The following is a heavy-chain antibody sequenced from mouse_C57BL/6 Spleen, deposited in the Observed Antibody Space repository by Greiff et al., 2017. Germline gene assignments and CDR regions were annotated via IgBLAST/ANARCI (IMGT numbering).Heavy chain of an antibody. D-gene: IGHD6-2*01. V-gene: IGHV1-54*01. CDR2: INPGSGGT. CDR1: GYAFTNYL. CDR3: AVSAGFAY. J-gene: IGHJ3*01. Sequence: QVQLQQSGAELVRPGTSVKVSCKASGYAFTNYLIEWVKQRPGQGLEWIGVINPGSGGTNYNEKFKGKATLTADKSSSTAYMQLSSLTSEDSAVYFCAVSAGFAYWGQGTLVTVSA.